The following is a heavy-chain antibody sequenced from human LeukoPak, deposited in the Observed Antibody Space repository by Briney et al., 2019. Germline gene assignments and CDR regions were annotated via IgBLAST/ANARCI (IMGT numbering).Heavy chain of an antibody. J-gene: IGHJ4*02. CDR1: GLNIDDSA. CDR2: ISADGGST. V-gene: IGHV3-43*02. CDR3: AKESGKFDD. Sequence: GGSLSLSCVASGLNIDDSAMHWVRQAPGKGLEWVSLISADGGSTFSADSVKGRFSISRDNSKNSLYLQMNSLRSEDTAMYYCAKESGKFDDWGQGTLVAVSS. D-gene: IGHD3-16*01.